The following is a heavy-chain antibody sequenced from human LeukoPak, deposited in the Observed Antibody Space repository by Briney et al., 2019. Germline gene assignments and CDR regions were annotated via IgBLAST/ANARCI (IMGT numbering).Heavy chain of an antibody. CDR1: GFTFDDYA. CDR2: INWNSGRI. V-gene: IGHV3-9*01. CDR3: AKDTGYDYSGTDY. D-gene: IGHD5-12*01. Sequence: PGGSLRLSCAASGFTFDDYAMHWVRQAPGKGLEWVSGINWNSGRIGYADSVKGRFTISRDNAKNSLYLQMNSLRAEDTALYYCAKDTGYDYSGTDYWGQRTLVTVSS. J-gene: IGHJ4*02.